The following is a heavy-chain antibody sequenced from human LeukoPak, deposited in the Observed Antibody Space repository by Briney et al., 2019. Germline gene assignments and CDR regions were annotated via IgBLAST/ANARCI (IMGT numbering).Heavy chain of an antibody. CDR1: GGSFSGYY. Sequence: SETLSLTCAAYGGSFSGYYWSWIRQPPGKGLEWIGEINHSGSTNYNPSLKSRVTISVDTSKNQFSLKLSSVTAADTAVYYCARGGGYYYYDMDVWGQGTTVTVSS. D-gene: IGHD2-15*01. CDR3: ARGGGYYYYDMDV. CDR2: INHSGST. V-gene: IGHV4-34*01. J-gene: IGHJ6*02.